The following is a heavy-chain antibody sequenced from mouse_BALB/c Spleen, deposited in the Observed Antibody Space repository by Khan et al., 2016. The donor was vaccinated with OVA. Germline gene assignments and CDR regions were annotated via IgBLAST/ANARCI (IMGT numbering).Heavy chain of an antibody. V-gene: IGHV1-7*01. CDR3: ARDRIDY. J-gene: IGHJ2*01. Sequence: VQLVESGAELAKPGASVKMSCKASGYTFTSYWVHWVKQRPGQGLTWIEYINPRSNYTEYNQNFKDKATLTADKSSSTAYMQLSSLTSEDSAVYYCARDRIDYWGQGTTLTVSS. CDR2: INPRSNYT. CDR1: GYTFTSYW.